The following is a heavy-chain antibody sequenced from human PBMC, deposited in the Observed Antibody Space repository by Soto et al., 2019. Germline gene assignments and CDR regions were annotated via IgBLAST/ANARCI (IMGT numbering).Heavy chain of an antibody. CDR1: GGSISSHDYY. V-gene: IGHV4-31*03. CDR2: IHKSGLS. J-gene: IGHJ4*02. Sequence: QVQLQESGPGLVSPSQTLSLTCIASGGSISSHDYYWSWIRQHPAKGLEWIGYIHKSGLSYYNPSLRRRVTISVDTSTNQVSLKLRSVTAADTAVYYCAGKPNALYYFDYWGQGTLVTVSS. CDR3: AGKPNALYYFDY. D-gene: IGHD2-8*01.